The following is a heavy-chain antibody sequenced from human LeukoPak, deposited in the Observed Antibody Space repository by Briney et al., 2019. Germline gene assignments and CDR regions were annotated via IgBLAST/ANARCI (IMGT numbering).Heavy chain of an antibody. CDR2: IYYSGST. CDR3: ARVQARYGFDY. D-gene: IGHD4-17*01. V-gene: IGHV4-39*01. CDR1: GGSISSSSYY. Sequence: SETLSLTCTVSGGSISSSSYYWGWIRQPPGKGLEWIGSIYYSGSTYYNPSLKSRVTISVDTSKNQFSLKLSSVTAADTAVYYCARVQARYGFDYWGQGTLVTVSS. J-gene: IGHJ4*02.